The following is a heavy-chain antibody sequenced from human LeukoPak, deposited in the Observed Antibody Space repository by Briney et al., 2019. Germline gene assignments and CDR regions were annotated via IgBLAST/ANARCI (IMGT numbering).Heavy chain of an antibody. CDR3: ARYLED. Sequence: PSEILSLTCTVSDGSVSSSNWWSWVRQPPGKGLEWIGEIYHTGSTNYNPSLKSRVAISMDKSKNQFSLKLSSVTAADTAMYYCARYLEDWGQGTLVTVSS. J-gene: IGHJ4*02. CDR1: DGSVSSSNW. CDR2: IYHTGST. V-gene: IGHV4-4*02.